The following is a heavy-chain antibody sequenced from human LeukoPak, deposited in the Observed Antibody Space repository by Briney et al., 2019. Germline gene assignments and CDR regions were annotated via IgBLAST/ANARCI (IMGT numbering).Heavy chain of an antibody. Sequence: SETLSLTCTVSGGSISSSSYYWGWIRQPPGKGLEWIGSIYYSGSTYYNPSLKSRVTISVDTSKNQFSLKLSSVTAADTAVYYCARGRGYCSSTSCYSYYYYYYGMDVWGQGTTVTVSS. J-gene: IGHJ6*02. D-gene: IGHD2-2*01. CDR3: ARGRGYCSSTSCYSYYYYYYGMDV. CDR2: IYYSGST. V-gene: IGHV4-39*01. CDR1: GGSISSSSYY.